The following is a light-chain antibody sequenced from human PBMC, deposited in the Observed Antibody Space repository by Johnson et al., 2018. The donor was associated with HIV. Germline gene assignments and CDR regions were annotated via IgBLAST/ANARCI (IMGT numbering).Light chain of an antibody. Sequence: QAVLTQPPSVSAAPGQKVTISCSGSSSNIGNNYVSWYQQLPGTAPKLLIYDNNKRPSGIPDRFSGSKSGTSANLAITGLQTGDEADYYCGAWDSSLSAYVFGTGTEVTV. J-gene: IGLJ1*01. CDR2: DNN. V-gene: IGLV1-51*01. CDR1: SSNIGNNY. CDR3: GAWDSSLSAYV.